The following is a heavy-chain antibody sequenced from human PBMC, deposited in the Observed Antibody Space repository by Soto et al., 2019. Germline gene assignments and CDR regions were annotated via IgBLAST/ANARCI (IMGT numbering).Heavy chain of an antibody. D-gene: IGHD3-22*01. CDR3: AREWIYYDSSGYLLFRAGMDV. V-gene: IGHV3-30*14. CDR2: ISYDGSNK. CDR1: GFTFSSYA. Sequence: GSLRLSCAASGFTFSSYAMHWVRQAPGKGLEWVAVISYDGSNKYYADSVKGRFTISRDNSKNTLYLQMNSLRAEDTAVYYCAREWIYYDSSGYLLFRAGMDVWGQGTTVTVSS. J-gene: IGHJ6*02.